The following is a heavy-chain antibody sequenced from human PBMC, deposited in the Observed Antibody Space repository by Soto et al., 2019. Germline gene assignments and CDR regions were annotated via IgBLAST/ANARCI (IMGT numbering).Heavy chain of an antibody. CDR3: AKRAFYGSGIPNYYGMDV. CDR1: GFTFSNYA. V-gene: IGHV3-23*01. Sequence: EVHLLESGGGLVQPGGSLRLSCAASGFTFSNYAMTWVRQAPGKGLEWFSVISGTGGGTNNADSAKGRFTTSRENSKNTLYLQMNSLRAEDTAVYYCAKRAFYGSGIPNYYGMDVWGQGTAVTVSS. CDR2: ISGTGGGT. J-gene: IGHJ6*02. D-gene: IGHD3-10*01.